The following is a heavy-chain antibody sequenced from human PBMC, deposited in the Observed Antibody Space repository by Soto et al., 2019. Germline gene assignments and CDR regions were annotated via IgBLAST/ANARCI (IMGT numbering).Heavy chain of an antibody. CDR1: GFTFSSYS. V-gene: IGHV3-48*01. J-gene: IGHJ6*02. CDR2: ISSSSSTI. Sequence: EVQLVESGGGLVQPGGSLRLSCAASGFTFSSYSMNWVRQAPGKGLEWVSYISSSSSTIYYADSVKGRFTISRDNAKNSLYLQMNSLRAEDTAVYYCARDLDAYGMDVWGQGTTVTVSS. CDR3: ARDLDAYGMDV.